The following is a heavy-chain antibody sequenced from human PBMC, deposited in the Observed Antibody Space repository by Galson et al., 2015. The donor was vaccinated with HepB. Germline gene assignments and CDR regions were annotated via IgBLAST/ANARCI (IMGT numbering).Heavy chain of an antibody. V-gene: IGHV1-46*01. CDR3: ARTYYYGSGSYYNLGGMDV. D-gene: IGHD3-10*01. Sequence: SVKVSCKASGYTFTSYYMHWVRQAPGQGLEWMGVINPRGGSTAYAQKFQGRVTMTRDTSTSTVYLESSSLRSEDTAVYYCARTYYYGSGSYYNLGGMDVWGQGTTVTVSS. CDR2: INPRGGST. J-gene: IGHJ6*02. CDR1: GYTFTSYY.